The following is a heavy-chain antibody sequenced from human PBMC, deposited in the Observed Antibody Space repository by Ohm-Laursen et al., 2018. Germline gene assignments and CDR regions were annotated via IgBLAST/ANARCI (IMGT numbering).Heavy chain of an antibody. CDR2: ISGSGGGT. CDR1: GFTFSSHG. D-gene: IGHD4-17*01. V-gene: IGHV3-23*01. CDR3: ARSIKDYGDYG. Sequence: SLRLSCTASGFTFSSHGINWVRQAPGKGLEWVSGISGSGGGTNYADSVKGRFTISRDNSKNTLYLQMNSLRAEDTAVYYCARSIKDYGDYGWGQGTLVTVSS. J-gene: IGHJ4*02.